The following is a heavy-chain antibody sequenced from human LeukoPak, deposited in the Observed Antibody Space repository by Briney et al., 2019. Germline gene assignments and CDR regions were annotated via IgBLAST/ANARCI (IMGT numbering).Heavy chain of an antibody. V-gene: IGHV4-59*01. J-gene: IGHJ4*02. CDR2: IYYSGST. Sequence: SETLSLTCTVSGGSISSYYWSWIRQPPGKGLEWIGYIYYSGSTNYNPSLKSRVTISVDTSKNQFSLKLSSVTAADTAVYYCARDRGGLAAADTRVGDYYFDNWGQGTLVTVSS. D-gene: IGHD6-13*01. CDR3: ARDRGGLAAADTRVGDYYFDN. CDR1: GGSISSYY.